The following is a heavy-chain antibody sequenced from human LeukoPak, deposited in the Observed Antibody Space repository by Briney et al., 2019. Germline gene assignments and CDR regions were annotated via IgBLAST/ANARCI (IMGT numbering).Heavy chain of an antibody. D-gene: IGHD4-23*01. CDR3: ARSECGGKFDY. Sequence: ASVKVSCKASGYTFTSYYMHWVRQAPGQGLEWMGIINPSGGSTSYAQKFQGRVTMTRDMSTSTVYMELSSLRSEDTAVYYCARSECGGKFDYWGQGTLVTVSS. CDR2: INPSGGST. J-gene: IGHJ4*02. V-gene: IGHV1-46*01. CDR1: GYTFTSYY.